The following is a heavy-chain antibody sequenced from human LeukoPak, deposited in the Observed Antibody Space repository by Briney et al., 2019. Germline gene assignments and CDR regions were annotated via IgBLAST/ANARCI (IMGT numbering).Heavy chain of an antibody. CDR1: GFTFSSYS. Sequence: GGSLRLSCAASGFTFSSYSMNWVRQAPGKGLEWVSSISSSSSYIYYADSVKGRFTISRDNAKNSLYLQMNSLRAEDTAVYYCARISLYYGSGSYYEYFDYWGQGTLATVSS. D-gene: IGHD3-10*01. V-gene: IGHV3-21*01. CDR2: ISSSSSYI. J-gene: IGHJ4*02. CDR3: ARISLYYGSGSYYEYFDY.